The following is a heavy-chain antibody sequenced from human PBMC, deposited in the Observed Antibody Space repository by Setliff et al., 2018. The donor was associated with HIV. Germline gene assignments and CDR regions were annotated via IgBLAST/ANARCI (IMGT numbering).Heavy chain of an antibody. CDR2: ISPNNGDT. D-gene: IGHD3-22*01. J-gene: IGHJ1*01. CDR1: GYTFIDYF. Sequence: ASVKVSCKASGYTFIDYFMHWVRQAPGQGLEWMGWISPNNGDTNIPQRFRGRVTMTRDTSINTAYMELSSLRSEDTAMYYCATIRAYYYDSSGQEYFQHWGHGTLVTVSS. V-gene: IGHV1-2*02. CDR3: ATIRAYYYDSSGQEYFQH.